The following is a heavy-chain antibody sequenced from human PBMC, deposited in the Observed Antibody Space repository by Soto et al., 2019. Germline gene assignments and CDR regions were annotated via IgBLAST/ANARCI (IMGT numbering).Heavy chain of an antibody. CDR1: GFPFAPST. J-gene: IGHJ4*02. CDR3: AKREVPHSTSNAYFYDH. V-gene: IGHV3-23*01. Sequence: EVQLLQSGGGLVQPGGSLTLSCGVSGFPFAPSTMSWVRQAPGKGLEWVSTISVSVGSTYSADSVQGRFTVSSDISDNTLFLRMTSLTADDTAVYFCAKREVPHSTSNAYFYDHWGRGVLVTVSS. D-gene: IGHD3-16*01. CDR2: ISVSVGST.